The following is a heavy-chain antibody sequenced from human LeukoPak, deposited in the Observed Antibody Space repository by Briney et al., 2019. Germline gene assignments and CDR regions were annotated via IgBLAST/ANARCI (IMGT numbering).Heavy chain of an antibody. Sequence: ASVKVSCKASGGTFSSYAISWVRQAPGQGLEWMGRIIPIFGTANYAQKFQGRVTITTDESTSTAYMELSSLRSEDTAVYYCARASGSNLDFDYWGQGTLVTVSS. CDR2: IIPIFGTA. J-gene: IGHJ4*02. V-gene: IGHV1-69*05. D-gene: IGHD2-15*01. CDR1: GGTFSSYA. CDR3: ARASGSNLDFDY.